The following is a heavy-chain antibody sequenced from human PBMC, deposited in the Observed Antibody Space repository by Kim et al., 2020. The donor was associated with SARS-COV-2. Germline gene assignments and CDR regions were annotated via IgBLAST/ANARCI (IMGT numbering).Heavy chain of an antibody. CDR2: IKQDGSEK. Sequence: GGSLRLSCAASGFTFSSYWMSWVRQAPGKGLEWVANIKQDGSEKYYVDSVKGRFTISRDNAKNSLYLQMNSLRAEDTAVYYCARDWRMEVVVPAAILVRAKGPWYFDLWGRGTLVTVSS. J-gene: IGHJ2*01. CDR3: ARDWRMEVVVPAAILVRAKGPWYFDL. D-gene: IGHD2-2*01. CDR1: GFTFSSYW. V-gene: IGHV3-7*03.